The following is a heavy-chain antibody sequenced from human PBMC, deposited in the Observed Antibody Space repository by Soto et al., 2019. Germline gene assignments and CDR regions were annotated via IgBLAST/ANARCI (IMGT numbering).Heavy chain of an antibody. D-gene: IGHD1-26*01. Sequence: EVQLLESGGGLVQPGGSLRLSCAASGFTFRTYAMTWVRQAPGKGLEWVSTISGCGGSTYYADSVKGRFTISRDNSKNTLYLQMNSLRAEDTAVYYCAKDGWELLRGFDPWGQGTLVTVSS. CDR2: ISGCGGST. CDR1: GFTFRTYA. J-gene: IGHJ5*02. CDR3: AKDGWELLRGFDP. V-gene: IGHV3-23*01.